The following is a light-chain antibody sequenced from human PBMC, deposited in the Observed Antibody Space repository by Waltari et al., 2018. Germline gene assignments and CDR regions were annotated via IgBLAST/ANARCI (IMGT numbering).Light chain of an antibody. CDR3: ISYTSSSTWV. CDR2: DVS. V-gene: IGLV2-14*03. Sequence: QSALTQPASVSGSPGQSIPISCTGTSSDVVGYHYVSWYQQHPGKAPKLIIYDVSNRPAGVSNRFSGSRSGNTATLTIPGLQAEDEAGYYCISYTSSSTWVFGGGTKLTVL. J-gene: IGLJ3*02. CDR1: SSDVVGYHY.